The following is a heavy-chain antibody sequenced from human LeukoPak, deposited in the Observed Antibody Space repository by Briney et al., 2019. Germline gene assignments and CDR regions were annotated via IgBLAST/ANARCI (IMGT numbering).Heavy chain of an antibody. CDR1: GGTFSSYA. CDR2: IIPIFGTA. V-gene: IGHV1-69*13. J-gene: IGHJ4*02. Sequence: ASVKVSCKASGGTFSSYAISWVRQAPGQGLEWMGGIIPIFGTANYAQKFQGRVTITADESTSTAYMELSSLRSEDTAVYYCARVSDYYDSSGRHSDYWGQGTLVTVSS. D-gene: IGHD3-22*01. CDR3: ARVSDYYDSSGRHSDY.